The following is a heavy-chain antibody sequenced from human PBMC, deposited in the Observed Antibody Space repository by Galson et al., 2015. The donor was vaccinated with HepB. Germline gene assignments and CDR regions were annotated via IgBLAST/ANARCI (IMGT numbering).Heavy chain of an antibody. CDR3: ARKSTLYGPFAY. Sequence: SLRLSCAASGFTVSSNYMTWVRQAPGKGLEWVSVIYSGDSTYYADSVKGRFTISRDNSKNTLYLQMNSLRAEDTAVYYCARKSTLYGPFAYWGQGTLVTVSS. CDR2: IYSGDST. D-gene: IGHD4-17*01. J-gene: IGHJ4*02. V-gene: IGHV3-53*01. CDR1: GFTVSSNY.